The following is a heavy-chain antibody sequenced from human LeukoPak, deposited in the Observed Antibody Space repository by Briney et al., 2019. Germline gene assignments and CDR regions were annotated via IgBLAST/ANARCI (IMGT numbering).Heavy chain of an antibody. V-gene: IGHV4-59*01. Sequence: SETLSLTCTVSGGSISSYYWSWIRQPPGKGLEWIGYIYYRGSTNYNPSLKSRVTISVDTSKNQFSLKLSSVTAADTAVYYCAGANWGTAFDIWGQGTMVTVSS. J-gene: IGHJ3*02. D-gene: IGHD7-27*01. CDR1: GGSISSYY. CDR2: IYYRGST. CDR3: AGANWGTAFDI.